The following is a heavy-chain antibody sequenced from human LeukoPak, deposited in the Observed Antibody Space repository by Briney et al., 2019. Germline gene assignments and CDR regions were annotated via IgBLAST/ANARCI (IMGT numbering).Heavy chain of an antibody. V-gene: IGHV1-69*04. D-gene: IGHD3-16*02. CDR3: ANTNDGGGYQGGDFFDF. J-gene: IGHJ4*02. Sequence: ASVKVSCKASGGTSNSHAISWVRQAPGQGLEWMGRIIPNLGTTNRAQNFQDRVTLTADKSTNTAYMELTSLTSDDTAVYYCANTNDGGGYQGGDFFDFWGQGTLVTSPQ. CDR1: GGTSNSHA. CDR2: IIPNLGTT.